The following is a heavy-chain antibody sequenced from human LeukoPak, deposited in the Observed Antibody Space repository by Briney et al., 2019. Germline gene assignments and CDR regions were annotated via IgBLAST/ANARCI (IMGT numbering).Heavy chain of an antibody. Sequence: ASVKVSCKASGGTFSSYAISWVRQAPGQGLEWMGGIIPIFGTANYAQKFQVRVTVTADESTSTGNMELSSLRSEDTAVYYCASSSTSFEWFDPWGQGTLVTVSS. D-gene: IGHD2-2*01. V-gene: IGHV1-69*13. CDR1: GGTFSSYA. CDR3: ASSSTSFEWFDP. J-gene: IGHJ5*02. CDR2: IIPIFGTA.